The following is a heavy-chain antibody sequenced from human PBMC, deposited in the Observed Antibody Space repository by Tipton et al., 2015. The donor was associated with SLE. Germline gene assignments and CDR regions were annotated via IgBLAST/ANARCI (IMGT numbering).Heavy chain of an antibody. CDR2: INHSGST. CDR3: ARALSYSNYWRY. V-gene: IGHV4-39*07. CDR1: GGSISSSSYY. Sequence: LRLSCTVSGGSISSSSYYWGWIRQPPGKGLEWIGEINHSGSTNYNPSLKSRVTISVDTSKNQFSLKLSSVTAADTAVYYCARALSYSNYWRYWGQGTLVTVSS. J-gene: IGHJ4*02. D-gene: IGHD4-11*01.